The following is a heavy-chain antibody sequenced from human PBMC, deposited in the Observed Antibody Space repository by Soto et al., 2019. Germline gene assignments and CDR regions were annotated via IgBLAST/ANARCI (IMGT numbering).Heavy chain of an antibody. J-gene: IGHJ4*02. D-gene: IGHD1-7*01. V-gene: IGHV3-30*18. CDR2: ISNDGSNK. CDR3: ANWNYPQSD. Sequence: QVQLVESGGGVVQPGKSLRLSCAASGFTFNTYGMHWVRQAPGKGPEWVAVISNDGSNKYYADSVKGRFTISRDNSKNTLYLQXXXLRAEDTAVYYCANWNYPQSDWGQGTLVTVSS. CDR1: GFTFNTYG.